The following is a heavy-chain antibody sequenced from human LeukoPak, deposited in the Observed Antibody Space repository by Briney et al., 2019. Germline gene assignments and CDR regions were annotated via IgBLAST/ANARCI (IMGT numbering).Heavy chain of an antibody. CDR2: IIPIFGTA. Sequence: SVKVSCKASGGTFSSYAISWVRQAPGQGLEWMGGIIPIFGTANYAQKFQGRVTITTDESTSTAYMELSSPRSEDTAVYYCARSATKLEYSSGGTDTLDFDYSGQGTLVTVSS. V-gene: IGHV1-69*05. D-gene: IGHD6-19*01. CDR1: GGTFSSYA. CDR3: ARSATKLEYSSGGTDTLDFDY. J-gene: IGHJ4*02.